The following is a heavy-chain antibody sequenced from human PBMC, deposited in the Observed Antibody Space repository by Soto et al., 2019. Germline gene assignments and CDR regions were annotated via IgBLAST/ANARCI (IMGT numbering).Heavy chain of an antibody. CDR2: ISGSGGST. V-gene: IGHV3-23*01. CDR3: AKDYHGSPKASDI. D-gene: IGHD2-2*01. J-gene: IGHJ3*02. CDR1: GFTFSSYA. Sequence: GGSLRLSCAASGFTFSSYAMSWVRQAPGKGPEWVSAISGSGGSTYYADSVKGRFTISRDNSKNTLYLQMNSLRAEDTAVYYCAKDYHGSPKASDIWGQGTMVTVSS.